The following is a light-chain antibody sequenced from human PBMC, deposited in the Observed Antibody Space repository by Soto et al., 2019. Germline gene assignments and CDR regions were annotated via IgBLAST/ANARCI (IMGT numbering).Light chain of an antibody. Sequence: DMVMTQSPDSLAVSLGERATINCKSSQSVLYSSNNKNYLAWYQQKPGQPPKLLIYWASTRESGVPDRFSGSGSGTDFTLTISSLQAEDVAVYYCQQYYSTPRGTFGQGTKVDIK. J-gene: IGKJ1*01. CDR3: QQYYSTPRGT. CDR1: QSVLYSSNNKNY. CDR2: WAS. V-gene: IGKV4-1*01.